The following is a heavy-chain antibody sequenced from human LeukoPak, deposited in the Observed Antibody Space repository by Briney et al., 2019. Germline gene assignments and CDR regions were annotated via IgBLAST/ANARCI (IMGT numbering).Heavy chain of an antibody. CDR3: ASSYSSSWYAWFDP. J-gene: IGHJ5*02. CDR1: RFTFSSYA. CDR2: ISGSGGST. Sequence: GGSLRLSCAGTRFTFSSYAMSGVRQAPGKGLEWVSVISGSGGSTYYADSVKGRFTISRDNSKNTLYLQMNSLRAEDTAVYYCASSYSSSWYAWFDPWGQGTLVTVSS. V-gene: IGHV3-23*01. D-gene: IGHD6-13*01.